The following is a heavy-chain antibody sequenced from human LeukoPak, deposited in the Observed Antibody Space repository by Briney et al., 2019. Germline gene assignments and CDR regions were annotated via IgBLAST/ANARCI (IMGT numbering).Heavy chain of an antibody. D-gene: IGHD4-23*01. Sequence: SETLSLTCGVDGGSFTASYWSWVRQSPGKGLEWIGEIHHAGDTNYNPSLKSRVTISLDIYKAQFSLNLKSVTAADTAVYYCARVTGGGNVAYWYFDLWGRGTLVTVSS. CDR2: IHHAGDT. CDR1: GGSFTASY. V-gene: IGHV4-34*01. J-gene: IGHJ2*01. CDR3: ARVTGGGNVAYWYFDL.